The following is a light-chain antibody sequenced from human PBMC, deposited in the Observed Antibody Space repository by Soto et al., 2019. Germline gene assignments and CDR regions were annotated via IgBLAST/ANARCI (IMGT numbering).Light chain of an antibody. CDR3: QQRSNWPYT. CDR2: DAA. J-gene: IGKJ2*01. Sequence: EIVLTQYPATLSLSPGERATLSCRASQSVSSYLAWYQQKPGQAPRLLIYDAANRATGITARFSGSGSGTDFTLTISSLETEDFAVYYCQQRSNWPYTFGQGTKLEIK. CDR1: QSVSSY. V-gene: IGKV3-11*01.